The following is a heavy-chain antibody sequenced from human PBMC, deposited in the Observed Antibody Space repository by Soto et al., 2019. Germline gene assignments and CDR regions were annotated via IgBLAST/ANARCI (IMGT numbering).Heavy chain of an antibody. CDR3: ETYDFWSDYSDY. CDR1: GFTVSSNY. V-gene: IGHV3-66*01. CDR2: FYTGGST. D-gene: IGHD3-3*01. J-gene: IGHJ4*02. Sequence: EVQLVESGGGLVQPGGSLRLSCAVSGFTVSSNYMSWVRQAPGKGLEWVSIFYTGGSTYYSDSVKGRFTISIDNSKNKLYLQMNCPREEDTAVYYCETYDFWSDYSDYWGQGTRVTVSS.